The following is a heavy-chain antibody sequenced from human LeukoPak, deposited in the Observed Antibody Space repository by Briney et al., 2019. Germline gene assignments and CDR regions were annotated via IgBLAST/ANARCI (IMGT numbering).Heavy chain of an antibody. J-gene: IGHJ4*02. CDR1: GFNFSSYA. CDR3: AKILASGSGSY. V-gene: IGHV3-23*01. CDR2: IRSGGGDT. D-gene: IGHD3-10*01. Sequence: GGSLRLSRTASGFNFSSYAMTWVRPAPGKGLDWVSTIRSGGGDTFYSDSVKGRFSISRDNSKNTLVLQMDSLRADDTAIYYCAKILASGSGSYWGQGTLVLVSS.